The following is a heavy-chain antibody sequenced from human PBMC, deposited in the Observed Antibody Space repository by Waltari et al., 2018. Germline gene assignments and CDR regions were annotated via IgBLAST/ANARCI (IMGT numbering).Heavy chain of an antibody. V-gene: IGHV4-38-2*02. D-gene: IGHD6-13*01. J-gene: IGHJ4*02. CDR2: IYHSGST. Sequence: QVQLQESGPGLVKPSETLSLTCAVSGFSISSGYYWGWIRQPPGRGLEWIGSIYHSGSTYYNPSLTSRATISVDTSKNQFSLKLSSVTAADTAVYYCAREGRSIAPAGTRRKDFTFDYWGQGTLVTVSS. CDR1: GFSISSGYY. CDR3: AREGRSIAPAGTRRKDFTFDY.